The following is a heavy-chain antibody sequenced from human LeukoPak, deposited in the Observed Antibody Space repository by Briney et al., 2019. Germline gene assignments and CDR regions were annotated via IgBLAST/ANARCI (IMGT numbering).Heavy chain of an antibody. CDR1: GFTFSSYE. CDR2: ISRGVSPI. D-gene: IGHD3-3*01. V-gene: IGHV3-48*03. CDR3: TRVSWSGAIF. J-gene: IGHJ4*02. Sequence: GGSLRLSCAASGFTFSSYEMNWVRQAPGKGLEWVSSISRGVSPIFYADSVRGRFTTSRDNAKKSLFLQMTSLRAEDTAVYYCTRVSWSGAIFWGPGTLVSVSS.